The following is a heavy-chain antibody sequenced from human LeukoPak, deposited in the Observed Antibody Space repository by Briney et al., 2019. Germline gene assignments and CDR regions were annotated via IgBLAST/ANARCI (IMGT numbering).Heavy chain of an antibody. D-gene: IGHD6-13*01. J-gene: IGHJ4*02. Sequence: PGGSLRLSCAASGFTLINFEMTWVRQAPGKGLEWVSYISSSGTTIYNADSVTGRFTISRDNAKNSMYLLMSSLRAEDTAVYYCARLSRKFSGSLDYWGQGTLVTVSS. CDR3: ARLSRKFSGSLDY. CDR2: ISSSGTTI. V-gene: IGHV3-48*03. CDR1: GFTLINFE.